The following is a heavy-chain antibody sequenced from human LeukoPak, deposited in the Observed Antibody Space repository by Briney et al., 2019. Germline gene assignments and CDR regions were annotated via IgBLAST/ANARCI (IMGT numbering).Heavy chain of an antibody. D-gene: IGHD2-15*01. CDR1: SGSFSGYY. J-gene: IGHJ4*02. CDR2: INDSGSV. CDR3: ARRLVDSGASQVSDD. V-gene: IGHV4-34*01. Sequence: PSETLSLTCAVYSGSFSGYYWSWIRQPPGKGLEWSGEINDSGSVNCNPSLTNRVTLSVDTSKNQFSLRLSSVAAADTAVYYCARRLVDSGASQVSDDWGQGTLVTVSS.